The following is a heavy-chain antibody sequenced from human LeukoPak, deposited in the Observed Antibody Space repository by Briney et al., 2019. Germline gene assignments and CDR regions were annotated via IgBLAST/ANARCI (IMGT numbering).Heavy chain of an antibody. CDR3: AKTVATYYYYYGMDV. J-gene: IGHJ6*02. D-gene: IGHD5-12*01. CDR2: ISWNSGSI. CDR1: GFTFDDYA. V-gene: IGHV3-9*01. Sequence: PGGSLRLSCAASGFTFDDYAMHWVRQAPGKGLEWVSGISWNSGSIGYADSVMGRFTISRDNAKNSLYLQMNRLRAEDTALYYCAKTVATYYYYYGMDVWGQGTTVTVSS.